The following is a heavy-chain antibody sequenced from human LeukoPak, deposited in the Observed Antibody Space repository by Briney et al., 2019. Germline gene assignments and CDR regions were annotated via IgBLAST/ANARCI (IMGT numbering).Heavy chain of an antibody. J-gene: IGHJ4*02. D-gene: IGHD6-13*01. CDR2: INPNSGGT. CDR1: GYTFTGYY. CDR3: ARGPFAAAALVEDY. V-gene: IGHV1-2*02. Sequence: ASVKVSCKASGYTFTGYYMHWVRQAPGQGPEWMGWINPNSGGTNYAQKFQGRVTMTRDTSISTAYMELSRLRSDDTAVYYCARGPFAAAALVEDYWGQGTLVTVSS.